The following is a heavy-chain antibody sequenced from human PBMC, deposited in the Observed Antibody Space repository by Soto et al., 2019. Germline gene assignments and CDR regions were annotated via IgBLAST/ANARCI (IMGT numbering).Heavy chain of an antibody. CDR2: IYYSGST. Sequence: QVQLQESGPGLVKPSQTLSLTCTVSGGSISSGGYYWSWIRQHPGKGLEWIGYIYYSGSTYYNPSLKSRVTIQVDTSKNQFSLKLSSVTAADTAVYYCAGESGGYSYTGFDPWGQGTLVTVSS. CDR3: AGESGGYSYTGFDP. V-gene: IGHV4-31*03. J-gene: IGHJ5*02. D-gene: IGHD5-18*01. CDR1: GGSISSGGYY.